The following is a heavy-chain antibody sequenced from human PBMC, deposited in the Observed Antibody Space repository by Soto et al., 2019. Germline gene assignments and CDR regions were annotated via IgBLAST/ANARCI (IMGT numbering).Heavy chain of an antibody. J-gene: IGHJ4*02. CDR1: GGSINSGGYY. Sequence: SETLSLTCAVSGGSINSGGYYWCWIRQHPGKGVEWIGYINYSGSTNYNPSLNSRVIISRDTSKTQTTPTLNSVTAADTAIYYCARNYYNRKVYGYWAQGTLATVSS. CDR2: INYSGST. D-gene: IGHD3-22*01. V-gene: IGHV4-31*11. CDR3: ARNYYNRKVYGY.